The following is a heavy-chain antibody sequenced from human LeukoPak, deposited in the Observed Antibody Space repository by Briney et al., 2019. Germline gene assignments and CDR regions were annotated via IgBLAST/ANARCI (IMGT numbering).Heavy chain of an antibody. CDR1: GFTFSGST. Sequence: PGGSLRLSCAASGFTFSGSTMNWVRQAPGKGLEWVSFISTSSSYIYYADSVRGRFTISRDNAKSSLYLQMNSLRAEDTAVYYCARQQWLDGAYYFDYWGQGTLVTVSS. J-gene: IGHJ4*02. CDR2: ISTSSSYI. CDR3: ARQQWLDGAYYFDY. V-gene: IGHV3-21*01. D-gene: IGHD6-19*01.